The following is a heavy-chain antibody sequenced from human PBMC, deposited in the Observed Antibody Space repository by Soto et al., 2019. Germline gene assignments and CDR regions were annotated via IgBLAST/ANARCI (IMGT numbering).Heavy chain of an antibody. CDR3: ARGEGDVFRAFDI. V-gene: IGHV4-34*01. CDR1: DGSFYGYS. CDR2: IDDGGDT. Sequence: PSETLSLTCTVYDGSFYGYSWSWIRQSPGRGLDWIGEIDDGGDTRYNPSLGSRVTVSADLSRVQFSLKVISVTAADAGLYYCARGEGDVFRAFDIWGQGTEVTVSS. J-gene: IGHJ3*02.